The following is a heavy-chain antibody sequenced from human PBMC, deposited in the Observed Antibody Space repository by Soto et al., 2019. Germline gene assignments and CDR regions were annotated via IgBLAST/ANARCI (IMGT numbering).Heavy chain of an antibody. V-gene: IGHV1-69*13. Sequence: SVKVSCKASGGTFSSYAISWVRQAPGQGLEWMGGIIPILGTANYAQKFQGRVTITADESTSTAYMELSSLRSEDTAVYYCARDDAYYYDSSGYQAGDFDYWGQGTLVTVSS. J-gene: IGHJ4*02. D-gene: IGHD3-22*01. CDR1: GGTFSSYA. CDR3: ARDDAYYYDSSGYQAGDFDY. CDR2: IIPILGTA.